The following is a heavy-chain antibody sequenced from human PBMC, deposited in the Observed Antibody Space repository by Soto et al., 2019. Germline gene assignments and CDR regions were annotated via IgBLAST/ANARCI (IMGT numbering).Heavy chain of an antibody. CDR2: ISYDGSNK. D-gene: IGHD2-2*01. CDR1: GFTFSSYG. CDR3: AKDNCISTSCYRLYNWFDP. V-gene: IGHV3-30*18. Sequence: QVPLVESGGGVVQPGRSLRLSCAASGFTFSSYGMHWVRQAPGKGLEWVAVISYDGSNKYYADSVRGRFTISRDNSKNTLYLQVNSLRAEDTAVYYCAKDNCISTSCYRLYNWFDPWGQGTLVTVSS. J-gene: IGHJ5*02.